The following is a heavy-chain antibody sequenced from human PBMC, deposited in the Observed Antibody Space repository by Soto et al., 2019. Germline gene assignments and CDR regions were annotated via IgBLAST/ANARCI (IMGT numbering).Heavy chain of an antibody. CDR2: IYHSGST. V-gene: IGHV4-30-2*01. D-gene: IGHD3-22*01. CDR1: GVSISSGGYS. Sequence: SETLSLTCAVSGVSISSGGYSWRWIRQPPGKGLEWIGYIYHSGSTYYNPSLKSRVTISVDRSKNQFSLKLGSVTAADTAVYYCASTNYYDSSGYYPWGQGTLVTVS. CDR3: ASTNYYDSSGYYP. J-gene: IGHJ5*02.